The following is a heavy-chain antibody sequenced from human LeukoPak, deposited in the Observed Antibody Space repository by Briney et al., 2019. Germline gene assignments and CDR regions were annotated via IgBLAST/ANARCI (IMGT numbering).Heavy chain of an antibody. Sequence: SETLSLTCTVSGGSISSYYWSWIRQPAGKGLEWIGRIYTSGSTNYNPSLKSRVTMSVDTSKKQFSLKLSSVTAADTAVYYCARGGYYYDSSGYYYWGQGTLVTVSS. V-gene: IGHV4-4*07. J-gene: IGHJ4*02. D-gene: IGHD3-22*01. CDR2: IYTSGST. CDR3: ARGGYYYDSSGYYY. CDR1: GGSISSYY.